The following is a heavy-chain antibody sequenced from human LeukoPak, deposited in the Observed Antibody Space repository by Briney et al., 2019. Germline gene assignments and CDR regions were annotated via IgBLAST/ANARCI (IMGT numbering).Heavy chain of an antibody. D-gene: IGHD3-16*01. Sequence: SETLSLTCTVSGGSISNYYWSWIRQPPGKGLEWIGYIYYSGSTNYNPSLKSRVTISVDTSKNQFSLKLSSVTAADTAVYYCARGGVLKSVDYWGQGTLVAVSS. J-gene: IGHJ4*02. V-gene: IGHV4-59*01. CDR3: ARGGVLKSVDY. CDR1: GGSISNYY. CDR2: IYYSGST.